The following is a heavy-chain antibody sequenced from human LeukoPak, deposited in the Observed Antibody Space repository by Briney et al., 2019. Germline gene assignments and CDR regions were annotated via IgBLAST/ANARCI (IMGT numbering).Heavy chain of an antibody. Sequence: PGGSLRLSWAASGFTFSNYAMSWVRQAPGKGLEGVSVISGSGGSTYYADSVKGRFTISRDNSKNTLYLQMNSLRAEDTAVYYCATINVLLWFGEFHDAFDIWGQGTMVTVSS. CDR1: GFTFSNYA. J-gene: IGHJ3*02. CDR2: ISGSGGST. V-gene: IGHV3-23*01. D-gene: IGHD3-10*01. CDR3: ATINVLLWFGEFHDAFDI.